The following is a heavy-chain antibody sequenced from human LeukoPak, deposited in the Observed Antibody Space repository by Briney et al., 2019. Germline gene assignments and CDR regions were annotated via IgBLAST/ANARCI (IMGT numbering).Heavy chain of an antibody. J-gene: IGHJ4*02. Sequence: GGSLRLSCAASAFTFNNFAMSWVRQAPGKGLEGVSGINHSGGHKYYADSVKGRFTISRDNSKYTLYLKMKSLRAEDTAVYYCAKDDSMTLDHFDYWGQGTLVSVSS. V-gene: IGHV3-23*01. D-gene: IGHD4-11*01. CDR3: AKDDSMTLDHFDY. CDR2: INHSGGHK. CDR1: AFTFNNFA.